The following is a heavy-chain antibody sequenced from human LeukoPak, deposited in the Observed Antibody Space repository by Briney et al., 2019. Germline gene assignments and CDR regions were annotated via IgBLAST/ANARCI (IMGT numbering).Heavy chain of an antibody. J-gene: IGHJ4*02. CDR2: IQCSGGH. CDR1: GGSISSYS. D-gene: IGHD5-18*01. Sequence: PSETLSLTCTVSGGSISSYSWSWIRQPPRQGQDWIWYIQCSGGHNYNPSLKSRVTISVDTSKNQFSLKLSSVTAPDTGVYYCAREGNTAMVGKFDYWGQGTLVTVSS. V-gene: IGHV4-59*01. CDR3: AREGNTAMVGKFDY.